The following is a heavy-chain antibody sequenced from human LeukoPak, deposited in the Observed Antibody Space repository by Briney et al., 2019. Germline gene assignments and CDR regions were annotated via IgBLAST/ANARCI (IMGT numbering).Heavy chain of an antibody. Sequence: GGSLRLSCAASGFIVSTTYMSWVRQAPGKGLEWVSLIYSGGSTYYADSVKGRFTISRDNSKNTLYLQMNSLRAEDTAVYYCAREGSVDTAMVFDYWGRGTLVTVSS. V-gene: IGHV3-66*01. D-gene: IGHD5-18*01. CDR1: GFIVSTTY. J-gene: IGHJ4*02. CDR3: AREGSVDTAMVFDY. CDR2: IYSGGST.